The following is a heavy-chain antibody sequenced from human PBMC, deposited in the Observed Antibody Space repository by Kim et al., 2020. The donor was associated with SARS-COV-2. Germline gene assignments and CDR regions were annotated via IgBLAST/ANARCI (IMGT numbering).Heavy chain of an antibody. J-gene: IGHJ4*02. CDR3: ARNHLISGSNAVAY. D-gene: IGHD1-26*01. CDR1: GFTFSSYW. CDR2: INSDGSTT. Sequence: GGSLRLSCAASGFTFSSYWMHWVRQAPGKWLVWVSRINSDGSTTDYADSVKGRFTISRDNAKSTVYLQMNSLRAEDTAVYYCARNHLISGSNAVAYWGQG. V-gene: IGHV3-74*01.